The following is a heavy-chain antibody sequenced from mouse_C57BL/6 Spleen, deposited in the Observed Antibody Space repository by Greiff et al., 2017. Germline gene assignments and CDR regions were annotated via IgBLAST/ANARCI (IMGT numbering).Heavy chain of an antibody. CDR2: IYPGSGST. D-gene: IGHD1-1*01. CDR1: GYTFTSYW. CDR3: ASRNTTVVADY. J-gene: IGHJ2*01. Sequence: QVQLQQPGAELVKPGASVKMSCKASGYTFTSYWITWVKQRPGQGLEWIGDIYPGSGSTNYNEKFKSKATLTVETSSSTAYMQLSSLTSADSAVYYCASRNTTVVADYWGQGTTLTVSS. V-gene: IGHV1-55*01.